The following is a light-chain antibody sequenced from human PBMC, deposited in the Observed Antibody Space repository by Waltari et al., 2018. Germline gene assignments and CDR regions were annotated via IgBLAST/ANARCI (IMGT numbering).Light chain of an antibody. V-gene: IGLV2-11*01. CDR1: SSDVGGYDY. Sequence: QSALTQPRSVSGSPGQSVTISSTATSSDVGGYDYVSWYQHPPGKAPKLIICDVTKRPSGVPDRFSGSKSGNTASLTISGLQAEDEADYYCCSYAGRYTHVVFGGGTKLTVL. J-gene: IGLJ2*01. CDR3: CSYAGRYTHVV. CDR2: DVT.